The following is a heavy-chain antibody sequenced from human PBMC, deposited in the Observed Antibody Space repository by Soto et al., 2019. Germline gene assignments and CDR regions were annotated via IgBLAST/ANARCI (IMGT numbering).Heavy chain of an antibody. J-gene: IGHJ4*02. CDR1: GFTFSSYA. CDR3: GRDSNKQQLHLCDY. V-gene: IGHV3-30-3*01. Sequence: PGGSLRLSCAASGFTFSSYAMHWVRQAPGKGLEWVAVISYDGSNKYYADSVKGRFTISRDNSQNTLYLQMNSLRAEDTAVYYCGRDSNKQQLHLCDYWGQGTLVTVSS. D-gene: IGHD6-13*01. CDR2: ISYDGSNK.